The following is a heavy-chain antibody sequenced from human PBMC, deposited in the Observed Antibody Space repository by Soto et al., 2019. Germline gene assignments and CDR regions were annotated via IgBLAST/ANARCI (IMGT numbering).Heavy chain of an antibody. CDR2: IKEDGSEK. J-gene: IGHJ4*02. D-gene: IGHD2-21*01. V-gene: IGHV3-7*03. CDR3: MRSYSY. Sequence: ESVGSLVQPGGSLRLSCAASGFTFNTFWMTWVRQAPGKGLEWVANIKEDGSEKYYVDSVKGRFTISRDNAKNSLYLQMSSLRAEDTAVYYCMRSYSYWGQGTLVTVSS. CDR1: GFTFNTFW.